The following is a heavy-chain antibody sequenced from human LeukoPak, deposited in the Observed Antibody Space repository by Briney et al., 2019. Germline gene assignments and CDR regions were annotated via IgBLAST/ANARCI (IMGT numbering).Heavy chain of an antibody. V-gene: IGHV3-23*01. CDR2: ISGSGGST. CDR3: AKESGGSSWYYYYMDV. J-gene: IGHJ6*03. D-gene: IGHD6-13*01. CDR1: GFTFSSYA. Sequence: GGSLRLPCAASGFTFSSYAMSWVRQAPGKGLEWVSAISGSGGSTYYADSVKGRFTISRDNSKNTLYLQMNSLRAEDTAVYYCAKESGGSSWYYYYMDVWGKGTTVTVSS.